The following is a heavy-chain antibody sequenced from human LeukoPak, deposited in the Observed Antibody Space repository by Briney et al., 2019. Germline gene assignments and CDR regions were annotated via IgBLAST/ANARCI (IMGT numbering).Heavy chain of an antibody. J-gene: IGHJ4*02. V-gene: IGHV3-74*01. D-gene: IGHD1-14*01. CDR3: ARDYLTLDY. Sequence: GGSLRLSCAASRFTFSSYWMHWVRQAPGKGLVWVSRINSDGSSTNYPDSVKGRFTNSRDNAKNTLYLQMNSLRAEDTAVYYCARDYLTLDYWGQGTLVTVSS. CDR2: INSDGSST. CDR1: RFTFSSYW.